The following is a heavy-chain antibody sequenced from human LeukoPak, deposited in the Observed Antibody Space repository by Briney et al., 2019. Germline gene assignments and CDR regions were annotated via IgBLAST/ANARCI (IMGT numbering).Heavy chain of an antibody. D-gene: IGHD2-21*02. CDR3: ARLEKWHIVVVTAPPWDY. J-gene: IGHJ4*02. CDR2: INTNTGNP. CDR1: GYTFTSYA. Sequence: ASVKVSCKASGYTFTSYAMNWVRQAPGQGLEWMGWINTNTGNPTYAQGFTGRFVFSLDTSVSTAYLQISSLKAEDTAVYYCARLEKWHIVVVTAPPWDYWGQGTLVTVSS. V-gene: IGHV7-4-1*02.